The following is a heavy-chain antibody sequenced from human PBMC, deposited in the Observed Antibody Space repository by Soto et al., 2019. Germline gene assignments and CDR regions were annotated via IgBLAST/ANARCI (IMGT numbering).Heavy chain of an antibody. D-gene: IGHD2-15*01. J-gene: IGHJ6*02. CDR1: GYTFTSYG. CDR2: ISAYNGNT. CDR3: AREVVVAATQVRSTGMDV. V-gene: IGHV1-18*01. Sequence: ASVKVSCKASGYTFTSYGISWVRQAPGQGLEWMGWISAYNGNTNYAQKLQGRVTMTTDTSTSTAYMELRSLRSDDTAVYYCAREVVVAATQVRSTGMDVWGQGTTVTVSS.